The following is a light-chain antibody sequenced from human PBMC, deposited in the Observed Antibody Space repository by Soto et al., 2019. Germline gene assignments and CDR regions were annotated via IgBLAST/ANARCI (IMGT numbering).Light chain of an antibody. V-gene: IGKV1-5*03. CDR3: QQYNDYSWT. J-gene: IGKJ1*01. CDR1: QSIGIW. CDR2: KAS. Sequence: IKMTQSPSTLSASVGDRVAITCRASQSIGIWLAWYQHKPGKAPRFLIYKASSLESEVPSRFSGSEYGTEFTLTISCLQPDDFETYYCQQYNDYSWTFGQGTKVEIK.